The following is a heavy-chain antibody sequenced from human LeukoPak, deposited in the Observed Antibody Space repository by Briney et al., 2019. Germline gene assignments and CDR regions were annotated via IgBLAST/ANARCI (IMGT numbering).Heavy chain of an antibody. J-gene: IGHJ3*02. Sequence: PGGSLRLSCAASGFTVSSNYMSWVRQAPGKGLEWVSVIYSGGSTYYADSVKGRFTISRDNSKNPLYLQMNSLRAEDTAVYYCARDSYCGGDCYYLDAFDIWGQGTMVTVSS. CDR2: IYSGGST. D-gene: IGHD2-21*02. V-gene: IGHV3-66*01. CDR3: ARDSYCGGDCYYLDAFDI. CDR1: GFTVSSNY.